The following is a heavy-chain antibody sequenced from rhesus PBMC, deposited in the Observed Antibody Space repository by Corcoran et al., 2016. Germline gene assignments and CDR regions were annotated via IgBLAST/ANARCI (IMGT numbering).Heavy chain of an antibody. J-gene: IGHJ4*01. Sequence: QVLLQESGPGLVKPSETLSLTCAVSGASISSYWWSWIRQPPGKGLEWIGEINGNSGSTNYNPSLKSRVTISKDASKNQFSLILSSVTAADTAVYYCARYRSGSYYYFDYWGQGVLVTVSS. D-gene: IGHD3-16*01. CDR3: ARYRSGSYYYFDY. CDR1: GASISSYW. CDR2: INGNSGST. V-gene: IGHV4-80*01.